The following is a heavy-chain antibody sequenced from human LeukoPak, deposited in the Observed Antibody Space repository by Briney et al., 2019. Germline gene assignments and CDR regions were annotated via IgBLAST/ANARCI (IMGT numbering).Heavy chain of an antibody. Sequence: SETLSLTCTPSGGSISSYYCSWIRQPPGKGLDWIGYIYYSGSTNYNPSLKSRVTISVDTSKNQFSLKLSSVTAADTAVYYCARGLSTGDYFDYWGQGTLVTVSS. J-gene: IGHJ4*02. V-gene: IGHV4-59*01. D-gene: IGHD7-27*01. CDR1: GGSISSYY. CDR2: IYYSGST. CDR3: ARGLSTGDYFDY.